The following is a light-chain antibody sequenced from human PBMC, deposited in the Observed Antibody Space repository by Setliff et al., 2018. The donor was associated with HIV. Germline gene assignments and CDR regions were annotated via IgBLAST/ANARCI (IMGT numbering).Light chain of an antibody. V-gene: IGLV2-14*01. Sequence: QSALTQPASVSGPPGQSITISCTGTSSDVGAYNYVSWFQQRPGKAPKLMIFDVNKRPSGVSNRFSGPKSGNTASLTISGLQAEDEADYYCSSYTSSSTFYVVGTGTKV. CDR3: SSYTSSSTFYV. CDR2: DVN. CDR1: SSDVGAYNY. J-gene: IGLJ1*01.